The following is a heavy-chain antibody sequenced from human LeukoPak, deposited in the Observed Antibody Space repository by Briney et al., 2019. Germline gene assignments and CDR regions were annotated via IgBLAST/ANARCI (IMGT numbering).Heavy chain of an antibody. V-gene: IGHV1-69*05. D-gene: IGHD4-17*01. CDR3: ARGGGMTTVTYFDC. J-gene: IGHJ4*02. CDR1: GGTFSSYA. CDR2: IIPIFGTA. Sequence: GASVKVSCKASGGTFSSYAISWVRQAPGQGLEWMGGIIPIFGTANYAQKFQGRVTITTDESTSTAYMELSSLRSEDTAVYYCARGGGMTTVTYFDCWGQGTLVTVSS.